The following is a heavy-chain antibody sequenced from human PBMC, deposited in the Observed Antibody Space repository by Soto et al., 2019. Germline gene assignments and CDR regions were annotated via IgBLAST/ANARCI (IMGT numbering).Heavy chain of an antibody. CDR2: IKSKGGGETT. Sequence: EGQLVESGGGLVEPGGSLRLSCAGSGFNFNIAWMNWVRQAPGKGLEWLGRIKSKGGGETTDYAAFVKGRFTISRDDSKKTLYLQINSLESEDTAVHYSTNVIALPPNDAFDIWGQGTMVSVSS. CDR3: TNVIALPPNDAFDI. J-gene: IGHJ3*02. CDR1: GFNFNIAW. D-gene: IGHD6-13*01. V-gene: IGHV3-15*01.